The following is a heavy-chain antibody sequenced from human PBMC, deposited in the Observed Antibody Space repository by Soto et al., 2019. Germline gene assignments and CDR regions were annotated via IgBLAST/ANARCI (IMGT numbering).Heavy chain of an antibody. D-gene: IGHD6-13*01. CDR2: ISGSGGST. Sequence: GGSLRLSCAASGFTFSNYAMRWVRQAPGKGLEWVSAISGSGGSTYYADSVKGRFTISRDNSKNTLYLQMNSLRAEDTAVYYCVRRGPGTDFDYRGQGTLVTVSS. CDR3: VRRGPGTDFDY. CDR1: GFTFSNYA. V-gene: IGHV3-23*01. J-gene: IGHJ4*02.